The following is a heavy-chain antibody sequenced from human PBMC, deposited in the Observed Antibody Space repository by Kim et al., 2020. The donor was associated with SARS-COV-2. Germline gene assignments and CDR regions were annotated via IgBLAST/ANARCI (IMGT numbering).Heavy chain of an antibody. D-gene: IGHD3-10*01. Sequence: GGSLRLSCAASGFSFSSYGMHWVRQAPGKGLEWVAIIAYDGSSKYYADSVKGRFTISRDNSKNTLYLQMNSLRTEDMAVYYCAKKPRSSFFGNIDYWGRGTLVTVSS. CDR3: AKKPRSSFFGNIDY. CDR2: IAYDGSSK. CDR1: GFSFSSYG. J-gene: IGHJ4*02. V-gene: IGHV3-30*18.